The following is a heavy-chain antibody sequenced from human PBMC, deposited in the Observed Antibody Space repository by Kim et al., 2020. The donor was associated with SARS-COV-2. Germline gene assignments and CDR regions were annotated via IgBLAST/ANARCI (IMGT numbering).Heavy chain of an antibody. CDR2: IYYSGST. D-gene: IGHD3-10*01. Sequence: SETLSLTCTVSGGSISSGGYYWSWIRQHPGKGLEWIGYIYYSGSTYYNPSLKSRVTISVDTSKNQFSLKLSSVTAADTAVYYCAREGGRDGSGSYYNGNWFDPWGQGTLVTVSS. CDR3: AREGGRDGSGSYYNGNWFDP. J-gene: IGHJ5*02. V-gene: IGHV4-31*03. CDR1: GGSISSGGYY.